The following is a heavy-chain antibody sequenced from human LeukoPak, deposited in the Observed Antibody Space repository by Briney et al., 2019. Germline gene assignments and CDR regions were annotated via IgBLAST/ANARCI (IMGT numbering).Heavy chain of an antibody. Sequence: GASVKVSCKASGYTFTGYYMHWVRQAPGQGLEWMGWINPNSGGTNYAQKFQGWVTITRDTSISTAYMELSRLRSDDTAVYYCARGSGNKQQDAFDIWGQGTMVTVSS. CDR1: GYTFTGYY. V-gene: IGHV1-2*04. D-gene: IGHD6-13*01. CDR3: ARGSGNKQQDAFDI. CDR2: INPNSGGT. J-gene: IGHJ3*02.